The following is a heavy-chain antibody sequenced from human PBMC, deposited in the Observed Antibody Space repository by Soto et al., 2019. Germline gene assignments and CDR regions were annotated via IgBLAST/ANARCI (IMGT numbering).Heavy chain of an antibody. CDR2: IYYSGST. CDR1: GGSISSSSYY. V-gene: IGHV4-39*01. CDR3: ASTSGYSSSWYEGGRDY. J-gene: IGHJ4*02. Sequence: SETLSLTCTVSGGSISSSSYYWGWIRQPPGKGLEWIGSIYYSGSTYYNPSLKSRVTISVDTSKNQFSLKLSSVTAADTAVYYCASTSGYSSSWYEGGRDYWGQGTLVTVSS. D-gene: IGHD6-13*01.